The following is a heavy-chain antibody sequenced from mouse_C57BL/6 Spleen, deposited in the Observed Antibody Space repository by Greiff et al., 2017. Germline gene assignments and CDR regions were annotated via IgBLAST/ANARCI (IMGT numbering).Heavy chain of an antibody. CDR2: INPSSGYT. J-gene: IGHJ4*01. D-gene: IGHD1-3*01. CDR1: GYTFTSYW. CDR3: ARERAELDAMDY. Sequence: QVQLQQSGAELAKPGASVKLSCKASGYTFTSYWMPWVQQRPGQGLEWIGYINPSSGYTKYNQKFKDKATLTADKSSSTAYMQLSSLTYEDSAVYYCARERAELDAMDYWGQGTSVTVSS. V-gene: IGHV1-7*01.